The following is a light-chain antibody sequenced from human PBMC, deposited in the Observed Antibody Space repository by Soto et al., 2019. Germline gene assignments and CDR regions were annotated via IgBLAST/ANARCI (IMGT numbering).Light chain of an antibody. J-gene: IGKJ5*01. CDR2: GAS. CDR1: QSVSSN. Sequence: EIVMTQSPATLSVSPGERATLSCRASQSVSSNLAWYQQKPRQAPSLLIYGASTRATAIPARFSGSGSGTEFTLTISSMQSEDFAVYYCQQYNNWPPITFGQGTRLEIK. CDR3: QQYNNWPPIT. V-gene: IGKV3-15*01.